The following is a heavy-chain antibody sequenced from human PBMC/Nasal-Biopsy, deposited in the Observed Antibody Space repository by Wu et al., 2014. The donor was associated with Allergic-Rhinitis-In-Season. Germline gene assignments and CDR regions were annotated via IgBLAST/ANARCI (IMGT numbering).Heavy chain of an antibody. V-gene: IGHV2-5*02. CDR3: ARRPVASLGIPFDY. CDR1: GFSLSTSGVG. CDR2: IYRDENK. D-gene: IGHD6-19*01. J-gene: IGHJ4*02. Sequence: LVKPTQTLTLTCTFSGFSLSTSGVGVGWIRQSPGKALEWLALIYRDENKYSPSLKSRLTITKDTSKNQVVLKMSNMDPADTGTYYCARRPVASLGIPFDYWGQGTLVTVSS.